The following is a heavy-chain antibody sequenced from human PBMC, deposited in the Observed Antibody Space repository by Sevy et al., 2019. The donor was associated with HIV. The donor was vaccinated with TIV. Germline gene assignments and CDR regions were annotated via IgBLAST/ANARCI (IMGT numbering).Heavy chain of an antibody. Sequence: QSQSLSLTCAISGDSVSSNSAAWNWIRQSPSRGLEWLGRTYYRSKWYNDYAVSVKSRITINPDTSKNQFSLQLNSVTPEDTAVYYCARMRAAAGTVGVFDYWGQGTLVTVSS. V-gene: IGHV6-1*01. CDR1: GDSVSSNSAA. D-gene: IGHD6-13*01. CDR3: ARMRAAAGTVGVFDY. CDR2: TYYRSKWYN. J-gene: IGHJ4*02.